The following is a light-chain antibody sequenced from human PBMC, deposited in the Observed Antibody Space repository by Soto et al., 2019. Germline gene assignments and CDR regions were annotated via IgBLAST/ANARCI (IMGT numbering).Light chain of an antibody. CDR1: QSVTNKY. J-gene: IGKJ2*01. CDR2: VSS. CDR3: QQYGSSPPYT. Sequence: EVVLTQSPGTLSLSPGERATLSCRASQSVTNKYLAWYQQKPGQAPRLLIFVSSDRATGIPDRFSGSGSGTDFTLTISRLEPEDFAVYYCQQYGSSPPYTFGQGNKLEI. V-gene: IGKV3-20*01.